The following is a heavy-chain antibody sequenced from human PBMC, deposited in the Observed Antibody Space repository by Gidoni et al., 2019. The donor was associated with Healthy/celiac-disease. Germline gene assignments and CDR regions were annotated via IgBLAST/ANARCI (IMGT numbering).Heavy chain of an antibody. V-gene: IGHV3-33*01. CDR3: ARGHYYDSSGYYENFDY. J-gene: IGHJ4*02. CDR1: GFTFSSYG. Sequence: QVQLVESGGGVVQPGRSLRLSCAASGFTFSSYGMHWVRQAPGKGLEWVAVIWYDGSNKYYADSVKGRFTISRDNSKNTLYLQMNSLRAEDTAVYYCARGHYYDSSGYYENFDYWGQGTLVTVSS. D-gene: IGHD3-22*01. CDR2: IWYDGSNK.